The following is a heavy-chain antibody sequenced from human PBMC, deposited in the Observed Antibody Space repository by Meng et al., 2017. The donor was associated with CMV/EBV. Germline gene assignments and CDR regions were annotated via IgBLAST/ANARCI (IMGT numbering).Heavy chain of an antibody. CDR1: GYTFTGYY. CDR2: INPNSGGT. J-gene: IGHJ5*02. CDR3: AIGLGYCSGGSCYSLSWFDP. D-gene: IGHD2-15*01. Sequence: QVQLVQSGAEVKKPGASVKVSCKASGYTFTGYYMHWVRQAPGQGLEWMGWINPNSGGTNYAQKFQGWVTMTRDTSISTAYMELSRLRSDDKAVYYCAIGLGYCSGGSCYSLSWFDPWGQGTLVTVSS. V-gene: IGHV1-2*04.